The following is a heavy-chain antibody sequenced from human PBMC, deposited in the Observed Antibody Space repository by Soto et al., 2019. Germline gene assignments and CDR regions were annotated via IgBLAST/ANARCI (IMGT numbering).Heavy chain of an antibody. D-gene: IGHD3-22*01. CDR3: VRDFPLMFYYDSSGYYSYFDY. J-gene: IGHJ4*02. CDR1: GFTFSSYA. CDR2: ISYDGSNK. V-gene: IGHV3-30-3*01. Sequence: PGGSLRLSCAASGFTFSSYAMHWVRQAPGKGLEWVAVISYDGSNKYYADSVKGRFTISRDNSKNTLYLQMNSLRAEDTAVYYCVRDFPLMFYYDSSGYYSYFDYWGQGTLVTVSS.